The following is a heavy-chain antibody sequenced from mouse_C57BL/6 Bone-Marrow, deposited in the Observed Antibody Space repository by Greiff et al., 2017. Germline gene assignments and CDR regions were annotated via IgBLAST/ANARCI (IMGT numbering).Heavy chain of an antibody. J-gene: IGHJ2*01. CDR1: GYTFTSYW. D-gene: IGHD1-1*01. CDR3: ARNYDYYGSSPYFDY. Sequence: VQLQQPGAELVMPGASVKLSCKASGYTFTSYWMHWVKQRPGQGLEWIGEIDPSDSYTNYNQKFKGKSTLTVDESSSTAYMQLSSLTSEDSAVYYCARNYDYYGSSPYFDYWGQGTTLTVSS. CDR2: IDPSDSYT. V-gene: IGHV1-69*01.